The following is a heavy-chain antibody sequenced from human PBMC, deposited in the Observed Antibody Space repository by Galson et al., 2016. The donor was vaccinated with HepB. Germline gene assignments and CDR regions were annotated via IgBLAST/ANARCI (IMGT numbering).Heavy chain of an antibody. Sequence: SETLSLTCTVSSGSISSSRYYWGWIRQPPGKGLEWIGSVYYSGTAYYDPSLKSRVSISVDTSKNQFSLRLSSVTACDTAAYFLASQCGGVCYNNLADAFDIWSRGTMVTVSS. CDR1: SGSISSSRYY. CDR3: ASQCGGVCYNNLADAFDI. CDR2: VYYSGTA. D-gene: IGHD2-21*01. J-gene: IGHJ3*02. V-gene: IGHV4-39*01.